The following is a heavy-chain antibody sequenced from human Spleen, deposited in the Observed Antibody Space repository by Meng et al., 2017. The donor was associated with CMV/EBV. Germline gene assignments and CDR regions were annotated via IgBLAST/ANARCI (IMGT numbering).Heavy chain of an antibody. CDR3: AKDRAYYDSSEKDY. D-gene: IGHD3-22*01. Sequence: GGSLRLSCAASGFTFSSYAMSWVRQAPGKGLEWVSVIYSGGSSTYYADSVKDRFTISRDNSKNTLYLQMNSLRAEDTAVYYCAKDRAYYDSSEKDYWGQGTLVTVSS. J-gene: IGHJ4*02. V-gene: IGHV3-23*03. CDR2: IYSGGSST. CDR1: GFTFSSYA.